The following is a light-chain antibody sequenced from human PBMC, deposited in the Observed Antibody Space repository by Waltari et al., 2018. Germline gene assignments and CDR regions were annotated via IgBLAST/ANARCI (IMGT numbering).Light chain of an antibody. J-gene: IGLJ3*02. CDR3: NSRDSSGNVWV. CDR2: GKN. Sequence: SELTQDPAVSVALGQTVRITCQGDSLRSYYASWYQQKPGQAPVVVIYGKNDRPSGIPDRFSGSNSGDTASLTITGAQAEDEADYYCNSRDSSGNVWVFGGGTKLTVL. V-gene: IGLV3-19*01. CDR1: SLRSYY.